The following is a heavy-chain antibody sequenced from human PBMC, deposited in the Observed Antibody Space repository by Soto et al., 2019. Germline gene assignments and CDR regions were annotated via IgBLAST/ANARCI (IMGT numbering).Heavy chain of an antibody. CDR1: GYTFTNYG. CDR3: APHTLDTGMPSGY. Sequence: QVQLVQSGAEVREPGASVKVSCKASGYTFTNYGVSWVRQAPGQGLEWMGWIGDDKGNTNYAQKLQGRVTLTTDTSTRTAYMELRSLRSDDTAVYYCAPHTLDTGMPSGYWGQGTLVTVSS. V-gene: IGHV1-18*01. D-gene: IGHD5-18*01. CDR2: IGDDKGNT. J-gene: IGHJ4*02.